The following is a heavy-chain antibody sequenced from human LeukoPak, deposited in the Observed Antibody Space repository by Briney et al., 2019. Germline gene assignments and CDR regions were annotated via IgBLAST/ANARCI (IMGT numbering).Heavy chain of an antibody. CDR3: TTSYDFWSGYYRLQNH. Sequence: PGGSLRLSCAASGFTFSNAWMSWVRQAPGKGLEWVGRIKSKTDGGTTDYAAPVKGRFTISRDDSKNTLYLQMNSLKTEDTAVYYCTTSYDFWSGYYRLQNHWGQGTLVTVSS. D-gene: IGHD3-3*01. CDR2: IKSKTDGGTT. J-gene: IGHJ5*02. CDR1: GFTFSNAW. V-gene: IGHV3-15*01.